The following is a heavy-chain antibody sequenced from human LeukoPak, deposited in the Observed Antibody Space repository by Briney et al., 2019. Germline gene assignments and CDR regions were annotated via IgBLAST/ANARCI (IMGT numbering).Heavy chain of an antibody. Sequence: GGSLRLSCAASGFTFSIHGMSWVRQAPGKGLEWVSGISGSGGYTYYADSVKGRFTISRDNAKNSLYLQMNSLRAEDTALYYCARGGLTIFGVVNYMDVWGKGTTVTVSS. CDR2: ISGSGGYT. CDR3: ARGGLTIFGVVNYMDV. CDR1: GFTFSIHG. D-gene: IGHD3-3*01. J-gene: IGHJ6*03. V-gene: IGHV3-23*01.